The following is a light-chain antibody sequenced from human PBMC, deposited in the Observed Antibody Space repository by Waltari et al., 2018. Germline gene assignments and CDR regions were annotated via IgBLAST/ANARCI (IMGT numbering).Light chain of an antibody. CDR1: HDIRDD. CDR2: GAS. Sequence: DIQMTQSPSSLSASVGDKVTITCQASHDIRDDLNWYQQKRGKDPKLLIYGASNLETGVSSRFSGGRSGTDFIFSINNVQPEDIGTYYCQQYHGLPLTFGGGTTVEI. J-gene: IGKJ4*01. V-gene: IGKV1-33*01. CDR3: QQYHGLPLT.